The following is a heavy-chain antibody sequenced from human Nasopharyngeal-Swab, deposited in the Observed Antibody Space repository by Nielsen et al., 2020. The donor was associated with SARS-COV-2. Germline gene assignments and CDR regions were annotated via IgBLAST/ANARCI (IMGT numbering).Heavy chain of an antibody. V-gene: IGHV3-74*01. J-gene: IGHJ4*02. D-gene: IGHD6-13*01. CDR3: AKDGGGGVQSIAAAGTHFDY. Sequence: GESLKISCAVSGFTFTNYWMHWVRRTPGKGLVWVSRINIDGSRTGYADSVKGRFTISRDNAKNTLFLQMNSLRAEDTAVYYCAKDGGGGVQSIAAAGTHFDYWGQGTLVTVSS. CDR2: INIDGSRT. CDR1: GFTFTNYW.